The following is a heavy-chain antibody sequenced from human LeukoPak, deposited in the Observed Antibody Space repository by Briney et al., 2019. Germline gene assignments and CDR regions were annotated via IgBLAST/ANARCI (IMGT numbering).Heavy chain of an antibody. V-gene: IGHV3-74*01. Sequence: GGSLRLSCAASGFAFSAYWMHWVHQAPGKGLEWVSRINEEATTITYADSVKGRFIISRDNSKKSLYLQMNNLSAEDTAVYYCVRDLILVWTPGDDFDFWGQGTLVIVSS. CDR2: INEEATTI. J-gene: IGHJ4*02. CDR1: GFAFSAYW. D-gene: IGHD3-16*01. CDR3: VRDLILVWTPGDDFDF.